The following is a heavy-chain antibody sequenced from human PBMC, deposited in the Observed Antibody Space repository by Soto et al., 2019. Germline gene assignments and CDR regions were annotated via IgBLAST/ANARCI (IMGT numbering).Heavy chain of an antibody. J-gene: IGHJ6*02. CDR2: IFSSGTT. CDR3: ARVPSPFDFYYAMDV. CDR1: GDSIGSGNKY. V-gene: IGHV4-30-4*02. D-gene: IGHD3-16*01. Sequence: TSATPFLTRPVSGDSIGSGNKYWRWIRQAPGKGLEGIGYIFSSGTTYYNPSLKSRLTMSLDTSQNQFSLKLNSVTAADTAVYFCARVPSPFDFYYAMDVWGQGTTVTVSS.